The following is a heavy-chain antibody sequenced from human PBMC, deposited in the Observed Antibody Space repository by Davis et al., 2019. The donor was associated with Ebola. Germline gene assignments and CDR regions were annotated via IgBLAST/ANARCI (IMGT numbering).Heavy chain of an antibody. D-gene: IGHD3-22*01. Sequence: GGSLRLSCAASGLTFDDYAMHWVRQAPGTGLEWVPCISLNSGSIGYADSVKGRFTIYRDNAKNSLYLQMNSLRAEDTALYYCAKSAGYYYDSSGYYPSDCFGYWGQGTLVTVSS. J-gene: IGHJ4*02. CDR2: ISLNSGSI. CDR3: AKSAGYYYDSSGYYPSDCFGY. V-gene: IGHV3-9*01. CDR1: GLTFDDYA.